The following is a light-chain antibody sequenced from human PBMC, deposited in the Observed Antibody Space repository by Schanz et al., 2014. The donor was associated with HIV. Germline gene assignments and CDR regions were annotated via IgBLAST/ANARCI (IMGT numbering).Light chain of an antibody. CDR1: SGHSSDA. Sequence: QLVLTQSPSASASLGALVNLTCTLSSGHSSDAIAWHQQQTDKGPRYLMIINNDGSHTRGDGIPDRFSGSRSGAERYLTISSLQSEDEADYYCETWDRNTRVFGGGTKLTVL. J-gene: IGLJ3*02. CDR3: ETWDRNTRV. V-gene: IGLV4-69*01. CDR2: INNDGSH.